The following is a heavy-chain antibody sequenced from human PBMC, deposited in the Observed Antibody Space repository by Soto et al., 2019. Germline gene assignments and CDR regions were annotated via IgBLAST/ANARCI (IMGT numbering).Heavy chain of an antibody. CDR3: AHIPNCYLDECFDP. V-gene: IGHV2-5*02. CDR1: GFSLTTRGVG. D-gene: IGHD3-9*01. J-gene: IGHJ5*02. Sequence: QITLKESGPTLVKPTQTLTLTCTFSGFSLTTRGVGVGWIRQPPGKALECLELIYWDDDKHYRPSLQSRHSITKGSTNNPDVPTKTNMDPVNTDTYTCAHIPNCYLDECFDPWGQENMVSASS. CDR2: IYWDDDK.